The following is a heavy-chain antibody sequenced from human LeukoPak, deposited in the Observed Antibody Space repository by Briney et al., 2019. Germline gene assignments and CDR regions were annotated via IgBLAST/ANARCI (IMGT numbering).Heavy chain of an antibody. Sequence: PGGSLRLSCVASGFTFSSYGMHWVRQAPGKGLEWVAVIWYDGSNKYYADSAKGRFTISRDNSKNTLYLQMNSLRAEDTAVYYCAKAKSHYYDSSGYYDYWGQGTLVTVSS. CDR3: AKAKSHYYDSSGYYDY. J-gene: IGHJ4*02. CDR2: IWYDGSNK. D-gene: IGHD3-22*01. V-gene: IGHV3-33*06. CDR1: GFTFSSYG.